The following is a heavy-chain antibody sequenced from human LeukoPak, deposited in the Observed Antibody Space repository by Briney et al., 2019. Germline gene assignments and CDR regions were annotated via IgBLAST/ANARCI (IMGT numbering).Heavy chain of an antibody. D-gene: IGHD3-3*01. CDR3: VVGHTQSKDYDFWSSYFDY. CDR2: ISSNSNYR. J-gene: IGHJ4*02. CDR1: GFTFSTYS. V-gene: IGHV3-21*01. Sequence: GGSLRLSCAASGFTFSTYSMNWVRQAPGKGLEWVSCISSNSNYRNYANSVKGRFTISGDNAKNSLYLQMNSLRAEDTAVYYCVVGHTQSKDYDFWSSYFDYWGQGTLVTVSS.